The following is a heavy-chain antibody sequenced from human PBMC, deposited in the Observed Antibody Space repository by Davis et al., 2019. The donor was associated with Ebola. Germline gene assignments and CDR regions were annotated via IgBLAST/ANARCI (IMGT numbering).Heavy chain of an antibody. D-gene: IGHD3-22*01. CDR3: ARLRADGSGYYYGGFDY. Sequence: PGGSLRLSCAASGFTFSSYWMHWVRQAPGKGLVWVSRINSDGSSTSYADSVKGRFTISRDNAKNTLYLQMNSLRAEDTAVYYCARLRADGSGYYYGGFDYWGQGTLVTVSS. V-gene: IGHV3-74*01. J-gene: IGHJ4*02. CDR1: GFTFSSYW. CDR2: INSDGSST.